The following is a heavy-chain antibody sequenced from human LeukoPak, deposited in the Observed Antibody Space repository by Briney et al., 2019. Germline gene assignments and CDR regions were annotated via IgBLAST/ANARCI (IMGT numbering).Heavy chain of an antibody. V-gene: IGHV3-64*01. CDR3: AGGHGDYAFDY. Sequence: GGSLRLSCAASGFTFSSYAMHWVRQAPGKGLEYVSAISSNGGSTYYANSVKGRFTISRDNSKNTLYLQMGSLRAEDMAVYYCAGGHGDYAFDYWGQGTLVTVSS. CDR1: GFTFSSYA. CDR2: ISSNGGST. D-gene: IGHD4-17*01. J-gene: IGHJ4*02.